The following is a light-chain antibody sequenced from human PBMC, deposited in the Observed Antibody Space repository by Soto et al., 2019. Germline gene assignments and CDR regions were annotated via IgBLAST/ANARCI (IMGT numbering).Light chain of an antibody. Sequence: HMTQTVSTMPASVRDRVRLILRASQVISTSLALYQVKPGKAPKLLIYAASTLESGVPSSFSATVSGTEFSLTITSLQPEDFATYYCQQLFDSPIPFGQGTRLAVK. CDR1: QVISTS. CDR3: QQLFDSPIP. J-gene: IGKJ5*01. V-gene: IGKV1-9*01. CDR2: AAS.